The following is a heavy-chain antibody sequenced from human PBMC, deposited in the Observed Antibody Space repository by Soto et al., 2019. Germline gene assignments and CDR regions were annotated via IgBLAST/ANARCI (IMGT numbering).Heavy chain of an antibody. Sequence: SETLSLTCAVYGGSFSGYYWSWIRQPPGKGLEWIGEINHSGSTNYNPSLKSRVTISVDTSKNQFSLKLSSVTAADTAVYYCARVGYYDSSGPGCYWGQGTLVTVSS. CDR3: ARVGYYDSSGPGCY. V-gene: IGHV4-34*01. D-gene: IGHD3-22*01. J-gene: IGHJ4*02. CDR1: GGSFSGYY. CDR2: INHSGST.